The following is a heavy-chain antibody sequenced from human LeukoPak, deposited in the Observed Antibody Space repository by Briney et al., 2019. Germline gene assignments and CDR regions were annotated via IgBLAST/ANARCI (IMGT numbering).Heavy chain of an antibody. Sequence: SETLSLTCTVSDGAIAGYSWSWIRQAPGKGLEWIGYIYYSGDTNYNPSLQSRVTVSVDTSKNQFSLRLTSVSAADTAVYYCVRGPYGSGISNWFDPWGQGTQVTVSS. CDR2: IYYSGDT. CDR3: VRGPYGSGISNWFDP. J-gene: IGHJ5*02. D-gene: IGHD3-10*01. V-gene: IGHV4-59*01. CDR1: DGAIAGYS.